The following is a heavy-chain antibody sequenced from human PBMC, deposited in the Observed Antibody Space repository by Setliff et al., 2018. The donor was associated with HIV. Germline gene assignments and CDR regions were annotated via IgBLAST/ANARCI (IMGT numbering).Heavy chain of an antibody. CDR2: ISGSGSGV. Sequence: SGGSLRLSCAASGFTFSSYSMNWVRQSPGKGLEWVSYISGSGSGVDYADSVKGRFTVSRDNARSSLYLQLNSLRGEDTAVYYCARDLIWGFDYWGQGTPVTVSS. D-gene: IGHD3-16*01. CDR1: GFTFSSYS. V-gene: IGHV3-48*01. J-gene: IGHJ4*02. CDR3: ARDLIWGFDY.